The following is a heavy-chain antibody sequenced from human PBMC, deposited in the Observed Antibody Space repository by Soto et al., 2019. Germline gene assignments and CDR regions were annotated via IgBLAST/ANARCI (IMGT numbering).Heavy chain of an antibody. CDR2: IIPIFGTV. CDR3: ARGNHRWLQLWYFDL. J-gene: IGHJ2*01. CDR1: GGTFSNYP. D-gene: IGHD5-12*01. Sequence: QVQLVQSGAEVKKPGSSVKVSCKASGGTFSNYPISWVRQAPGQGLEWMGGIIPIFGTVNYAQKFQGRVTITPEKSPXTAYRELSSLRSEDTAVYYCARGNHRWLQLWYFDLWGRGTLVTVSS. V-gene: IGHV1-69*14.